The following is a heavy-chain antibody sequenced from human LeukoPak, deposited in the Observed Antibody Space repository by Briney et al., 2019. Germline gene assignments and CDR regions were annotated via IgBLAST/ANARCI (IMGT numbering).Heavy chain of an antibody. J-gene: IGHJ4*02. CDR3: ARDHGGFWSGSAGF. CDR1: GYTFTSYG. Sequence: EASVKVSCKASGYTFTSYGISWVRQAPGQGLEWMGWISPYNGNTNYAQQFQNRVTLTTDTSSRTSYMELRSLRSDDTGTYYCARDHGGFWSGSAGFWGQGTLLTVSS. D-gene: IGHD3-3*01. CDR2: ISPYNGNT. V-gene: IGHV1-18*01.